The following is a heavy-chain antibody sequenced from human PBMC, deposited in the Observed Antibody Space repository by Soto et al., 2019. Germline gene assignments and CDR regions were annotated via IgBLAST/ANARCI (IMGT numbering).Heavy chain of an antibody. CDR2: INHSGSS. J-gene: IGHJ4*02. V-gene: IGHV4-34*01. D-gene: IGHD2-8*02. CDR3: ARDKITGLFDY. CDR1: GGSFSGYD. Sequence: SETLSLTCAVYGGSFSGYDWTWIRQPPGTGLEWIGEINHSGSSNYNPSLKSRVTISVDTSKNQFSLKLTSVTAADTAVYYCARDKITGLFDYWGQGTLVTVSS.